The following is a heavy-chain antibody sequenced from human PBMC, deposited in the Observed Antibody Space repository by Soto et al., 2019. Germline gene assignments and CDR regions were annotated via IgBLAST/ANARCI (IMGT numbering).Heavy chain of an antibody. Sequence: PVGSLRLSCAASGFTFSSYAMSWVRQAPGKGLEWVSAISGSGGSTYYADSVKGRFTISRDNSKNTLYLQMNSLRAEDTAVYYCAKNLPTTVVTPPLFDYWGQGTLVTVSS. V-gene: IGHV3-23*01. D-gene: IGHD4-17*01. CDR1: GFTFSSYA. CDR3: AKNLPTTVVTPPLFDY. CDR2: ISGSGGST. J-gene: IGHJ4*02.